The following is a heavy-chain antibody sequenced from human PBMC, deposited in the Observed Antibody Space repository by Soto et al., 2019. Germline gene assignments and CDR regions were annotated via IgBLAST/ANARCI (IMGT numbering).Heavy chain of an antibody. V-gene: IGHV1-18*01. CDR2: ISAYNGNT. D-gene: IGHD3-16*02. CDR1: GYTFTSYG. J-gene: IGHJ4*02. CDR3: ARDQGDYIWGSYRYFDY. Sequence: ASVKVSCKASGYTFTSYGISWVRQAPGQGLEWMGWISAYNGNTNYAQKIQGRVTMTTDTSTSTAYMELRSLRSDDTAVYYCARDQGDYIWGSYRYFDYWGQGTLVTVSS.